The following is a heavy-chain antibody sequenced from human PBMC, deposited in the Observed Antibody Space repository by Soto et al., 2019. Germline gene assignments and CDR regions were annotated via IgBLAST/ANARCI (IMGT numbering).Heavy chain of an antibody. Sequence: SETLSLTCAVYGGSFSGYYWSWIRQPPGKGLEWIGEINHSGSTNYNPSLKSRVTISVDTAKNQFSLKLSSVTAADTAVYYCARGSIADRPSYYYYGIDVWGQGTTVTVSS. CDR1: GGSFSGYY. J-gene: IGHJ6*02. V-gene: IGHV4-34*01. D-gene: IGHD6-6*01. CDR2: INHSGST. CDR3: ARGSIADRPSYYYYGIDV.